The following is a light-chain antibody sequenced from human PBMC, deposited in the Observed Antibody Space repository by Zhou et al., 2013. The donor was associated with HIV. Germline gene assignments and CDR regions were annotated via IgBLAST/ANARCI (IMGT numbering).Light chain of an antibody. CDR1: QSVNSTY. CDR3: QQHGTSPPT. V-gene: IGKV3-20*01. J-gene: IGKJ4*01. Sequence: EIVLTQSPGTLSLSPGKRATLSCRASQSVNSTYLAWYQHNPGQAPRLLIYGASTRATGIPDRFSGRGSGTDFTLTISRLESEDFAVYYCQQHGTSPPTFGGGAKVEIK. CDR2: GAS.